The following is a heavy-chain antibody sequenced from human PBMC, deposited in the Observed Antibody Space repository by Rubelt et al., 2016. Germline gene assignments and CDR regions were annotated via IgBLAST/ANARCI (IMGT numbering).Heavy chain of an antibody. CDR1: GYTFTSYG. J-gene: IGHJ6*01. CDR3: ARFALPAVTTAYYYYALDV. V-gene: IGHV1-18*01. D-gene: IGHD4-17*01. Sequence: QVQLVQSGAEVKKPGASVKVSCKASGYTFTSYGISWVRQAPGQGLEWMGWISAYNGNTNYAQKIQGRVTFTRDTSASPAYMELSSLRSEDSAVYYCARFALPAVTTAYYYYALDVWGQGTTVTVSS. CDR2: ISAYNGNT.